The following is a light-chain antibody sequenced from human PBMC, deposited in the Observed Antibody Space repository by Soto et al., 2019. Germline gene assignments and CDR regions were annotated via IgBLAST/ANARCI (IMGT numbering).Light chain of an antibody. V-gene: IGLV3-21*02. CDR2: DDS. Sequence: SYELTQPPSVSVTPGQTARIPCGGNDIGTKSVHWYQQKPDQSPVLVVYDDSDRPSGIPERFSGSNSGNAATLTISRVEAGDEADYYCHLWDNTSDQPVFGGGTKLNVL. CDR3: HLWDNTSDQPV. CDR1: DIGTKS. J-gene: IGLJ2*01.